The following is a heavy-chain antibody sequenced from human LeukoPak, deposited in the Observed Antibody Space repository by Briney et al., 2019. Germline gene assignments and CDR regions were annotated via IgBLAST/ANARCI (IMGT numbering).Heavy chain of an antibody. CDR2: IYYSGST. V-gene: IGHV4-30-4*01. CDR1: GGSISSGDYY. D-gene: IGHD2-2*01. Sequence: SQTLSLTCTVSGGSISSGDYYWSWIRRPPGKGLEWIGYIYYSGSTYYNPSLKSRVTISVDTSKNQFSLKLSSVTAADTAVYYCARDVNYCSSTSCSLGMDVWGQGTTVTVSS. J-gene: IGHJ6*02. CDR3: ARDVNYCSSTSCSLGMDV.